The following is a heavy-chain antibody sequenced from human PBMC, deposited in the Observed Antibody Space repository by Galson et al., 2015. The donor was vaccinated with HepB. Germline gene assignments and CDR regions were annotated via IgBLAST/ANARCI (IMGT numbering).Heavy chain of an antibody. CDR3: ARDSWQLRDY. J-gene: IGHJ4*02. Sequence: SLRLSCAASGFTFGDYAMSWVRQAPGKGLEWVGFIRSKAYGGTTEYAASVKGEFTISRDDSKSITYLQMSSLKTEDTAVYYCARDSWQLRDYWGQGTLVTVSS. V-gene: IGHV3-49*04. CDR1: GFTFGDYA. D-gene: IGHD1-26*01. CDR2: IRSKAYGGTT.